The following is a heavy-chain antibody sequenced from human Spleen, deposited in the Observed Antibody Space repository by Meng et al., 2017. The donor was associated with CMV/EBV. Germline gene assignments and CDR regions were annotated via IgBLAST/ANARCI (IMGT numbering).Heavy chain of an antibody. Sequence: ASVKVSCKASGYTFTDNGINWQRQAPGQGLEWMGWIISYNGNTNYAQRFQGRVTMTTDTSTSTAYMELRSLRSDDTAVYYCARSITIYQSDYWGQGTLVTVSS. D-gene: IGHD3-9*01. V-gene: IGHV1-18*01. CDR2: IISYNGNT. CDR3: ARSITIYQSDY. J-gene: IGHJ4*02. CDR1: GYTFTDNG.